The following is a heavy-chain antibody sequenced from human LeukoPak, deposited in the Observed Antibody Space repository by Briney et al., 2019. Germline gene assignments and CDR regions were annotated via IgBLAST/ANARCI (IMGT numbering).Heavy chain of an antibody. D-gene: IGHD2-2*02. CDR1: GFTFSSYA. Sequence: PGGSLRLSCAASGFTFSSYAMHWVRQAPGKGLEWVAVISYDGSNKYYADSVKGRFTISRDNSKNTLYLQMNSLRADDTAVYYCARRPAAITSCFDYWGQGTLVTVSS. CDR3: ARRPAAITSCFDY. CDR2: ISYDGSNK. J-gene: IGHJ4*02. V-gene: IGHV3-30-3*01.